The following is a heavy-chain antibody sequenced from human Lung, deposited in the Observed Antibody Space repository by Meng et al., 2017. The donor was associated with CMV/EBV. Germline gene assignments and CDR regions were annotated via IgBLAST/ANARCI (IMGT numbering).Heavy chain of an antibody. CDR2: IYHSGGT. Sequence: QFRVRGSGPGLVQPSGTLSLTCAVSGGSISISTWWSWVRQPPGKGLEWIGEIYHSGGTNYNPSLRGRVTISLDKSKNQFSLTLRSVTAADTAVYYCARDPYATGWAGWGQGTLVTVSS. J-gene: IGHJ4*02. CDR3: ARDPYATGWAG. D-gene: IGHD6-19*01. V-gene: IGHV4-4*02. CDR1: GGSISISTW.